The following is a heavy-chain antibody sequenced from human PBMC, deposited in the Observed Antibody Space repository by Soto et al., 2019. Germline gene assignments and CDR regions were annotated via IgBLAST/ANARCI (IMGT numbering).Heavy chain of an antibody. CDR3: ARQTDSYYAFDAFDI. Sequence: SETLSLTCTVYGGSISSGSYYWDWIRQPPGKGLEWIGNVYYSGSTNYNPSLESRVTISVDTSKNQFSLKLSSVTAADTAVYYCARQTDSYYAFDAFDIWGQGTMVTVSS. CDR2: VYYSGST. D-gene: IGHD3-3*01. CDR1: GGSISSGSYY. V-gene: IGHV4-39*01. J-gene: IGHJ3*02.